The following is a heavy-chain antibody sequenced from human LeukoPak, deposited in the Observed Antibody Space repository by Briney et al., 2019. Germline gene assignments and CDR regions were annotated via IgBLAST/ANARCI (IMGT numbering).Heavy chain of an antibody. J-gene: IGHJ4*02. CDR1: GFTFSSYW. V-gene: IGHV3-74*01. CDR2: INSDGSST. CDR3: ARDPYCSSTSCHSTGGDY. D-gene: IGHD2-2*01. Sequence: PGGSLRLSCAASGFTFSSYWMHWVRQAPGKGLVWVSRINSDGSSTSYADSVKGRFTISRDNAKNTLYLQMNSLRAEDTAVYYCARDPYCSSTSCHSTGGDYWGQGTLVTASS.